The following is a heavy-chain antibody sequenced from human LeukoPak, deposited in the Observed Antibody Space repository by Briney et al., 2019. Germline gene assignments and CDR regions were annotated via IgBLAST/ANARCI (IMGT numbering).Heavy chain of an antibody. J-gene: IGHJ4*02. V-gene: IGHV4-39*01. CDR2: IYYSGST. D-gene: IGHD2-15*01. Sequence: XWIGIIYYSGSTYYNPSLNNRVTIFIDMSKNQFSLRLNSVTATDTAVYYCARLVCGGGSCPAEFDYWGQGTLVTVSS. CDR3: ARLVCGGGSCPAEFDY.